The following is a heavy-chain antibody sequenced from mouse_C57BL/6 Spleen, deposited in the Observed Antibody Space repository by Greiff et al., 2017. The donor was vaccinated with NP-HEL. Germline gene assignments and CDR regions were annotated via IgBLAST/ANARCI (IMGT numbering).Heavy chain of an antibody. Sequence: VQLQQPGAELVKPGASVKMSCKASGYTFTSYWITWVKQRPGQGLEWIGDIYPGSGSTNYNEKFKSKATLTVDTSSSTAYMQLSSLTSEDSAVYYCARRYGYYVWFAYWGQGTLVTVSA. J-gene: IGHJ3*01. CDR2: IYPGSGST. CDR1: GYTFTSYW. CDR3: ARRYGYYVWFAY. D-gene: IGHD2-3*01. V-gene: IGHV1-55*01.